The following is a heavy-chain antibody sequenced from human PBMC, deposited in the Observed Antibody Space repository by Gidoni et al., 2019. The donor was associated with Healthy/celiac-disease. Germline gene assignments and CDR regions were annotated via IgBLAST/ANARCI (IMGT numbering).Heavy chain of an antibody. CDR3: ARNDSGSYFVY. J-gene: IGHJ4*02. CDR1: GYSISSGYY. V-gene: IGHV4-38-2*02. Sequence: QVQLQESGPGLVKHSETLSLTCTVSGYSISSGYYWGWIRQPPGKGLEWIGSIYHRGITSYNPSLKSRVTISVDTSKNQFSLKVSSVTAADTAVYYCARNDSGSYFVYWGQGTLVTVSS. D-gene: IGHD1-26*01. CDR2: IYHRGIT.